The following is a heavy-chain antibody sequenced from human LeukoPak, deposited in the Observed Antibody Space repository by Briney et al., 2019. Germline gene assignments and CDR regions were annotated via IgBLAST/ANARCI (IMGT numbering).Heavy chain of an antibody. D-gene: IGHD6-13*01. CDR1: GGSISSYY. V-gene: IGHV4-59*01. CDR3: ASQTSEAAAGQNWFDP. CDR2: IYYSGST. J-gene: IGHJ5*02. Sequence: SETLSLTCTVSGGSISSYYWSWIRQPPGKGLEWIGYIYYSGSTNYNPPLKSRVTISVDTSKNQFSLKLSSVTAADTAVYYCASQTSEAAAGQNWFDPWGQGTLVTVSS.